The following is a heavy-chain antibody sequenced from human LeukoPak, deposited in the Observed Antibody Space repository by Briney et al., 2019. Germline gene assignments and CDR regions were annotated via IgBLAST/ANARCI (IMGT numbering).Heavy chain of an antibody. V-gene: IGHV3-7*01. CDR3: ARLDGWDYNNYDY. J-gene: IGHJ4*02. CDR2: IQQDGSEK. CDR1: GFTFGLYW. Sequence: GGSLRLSCAASGFTFGLYWMSWVRQAPGKGLEWVANIQQDGSEKYYVDSVRGRFTISRDNAKNSLYLQMNSLRAEDTAMYYCARLDGWDYNNYDYWGQGTLVTVSS. D-gene: IGHD4-11*01.